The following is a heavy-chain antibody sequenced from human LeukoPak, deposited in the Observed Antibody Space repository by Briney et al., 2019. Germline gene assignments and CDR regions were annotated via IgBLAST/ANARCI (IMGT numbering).Heavy chain of an antibody. CDR2: ISSGSSYI. Sequence: GGSLRLSCAASGFTFSSYSMNWVRQAPGKGLEWVSSISSGSSYIYYADSVKGRFTISRDNAKNSLYLQMNSLRAEDTAVYYCARWTDTYFDYWGQGTLVTVSA. CDR3: ARWTDTYFDY. J-gene: IGHJ4*02. V-gene: IGHV3-21*01. D-gene: IGHD3-9*01. CDR1: GFTFSSYS.